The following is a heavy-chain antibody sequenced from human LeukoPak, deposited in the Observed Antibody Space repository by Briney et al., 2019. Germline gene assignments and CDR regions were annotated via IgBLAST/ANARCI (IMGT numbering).Heavy chain of an antibody. Sequence: PGDSLKISCMGSGYSFTSYWIGWVRQMPGKGLEWMGTIYPGGSDARYSPSFQGQVTISADKSISTAYLQWSSLKASDTAIYYCARDYTRSSPFDYWGQGTLVTVSS. CDR3: ARDYTRSSPFDY. D-gene: IGHD2-2*02. CDR2: IYPGGSDA. V-gene: IGHV5-51*01. J-gene: IGHJ4*02. CDR1: GYSFTSYW.